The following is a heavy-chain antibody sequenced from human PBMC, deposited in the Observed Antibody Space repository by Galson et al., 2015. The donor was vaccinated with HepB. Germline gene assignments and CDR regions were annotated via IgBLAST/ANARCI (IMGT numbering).Heavy chain of an antibody. CDR2: IGTAGDP. J-gene: IGHJ6*02. D-gene: IGHD3-10*01. V-gene: IGHV3-13*05. CDR3: ARGVWEYGSGSCRYYGMDV. Sequence: SLRLSCAASGFTFSSYDMHWVRQATGKGLEWVSTIGTAGDPYYPGSVKGRFTISRENAKNSLYLQMNSLRAGDTAVYYCARGVWEYGSGSCRYYGMDVWGQGTTVTVSS. CDR1: GFTFSSYD.